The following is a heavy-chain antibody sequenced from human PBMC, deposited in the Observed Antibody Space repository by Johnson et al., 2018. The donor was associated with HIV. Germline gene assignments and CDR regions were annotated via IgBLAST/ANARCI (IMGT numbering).Heavy chain of an antibody. Sequence: VQLVESGGGLVQPGGSLRLSCAASGFTFSSYAMSWVRQAPGKGLEWVSVIYSGGSTYYADSVKGRFTNSRDNSKNTLYLQMNSLRAEDTAVYYCARGHDSSGSGAFDIWGQGTMVTVSS. J-gene: IGHJ3*02. V-gene: IGHV3-66*01. CDR1: GFTFSSYA. D-gene: IGHD3-22*01. CDR2: IYSGGST. CDR3: ARGHDSSGSGAFDI.